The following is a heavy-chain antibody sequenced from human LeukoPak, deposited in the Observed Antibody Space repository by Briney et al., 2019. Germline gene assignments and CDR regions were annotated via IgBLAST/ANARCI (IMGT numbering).Heavy chain of an antibody. Sequence: GGSLRLSCADSGFTFSRHSMHWVRQAPGKGLEWVAVISYVGGNEYYTDSVQGRFTISRDNSKNTLYLQMNSLRAEDTAMYYCARPPYGGNSLDAFEIWGQGTMVTVSS. CDR2: ISYVGGNE. CDR3: ARPPYGGNSLDAFEI. J-gene: IGHJ3*02. V-gene: IGHV3-30*04. D-gene: IGHD4-23*01. CDR1: GFTFSRHS.